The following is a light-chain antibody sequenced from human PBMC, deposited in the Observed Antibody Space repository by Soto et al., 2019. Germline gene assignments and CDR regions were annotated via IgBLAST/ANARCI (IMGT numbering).Light chain of an antibody. V-gene: IGLV6-57*03. CDR2: EDN. J-gene: IGLJ2*01. CDR3: QSYDSSNVV. Sequence: NFMLTQPHSVSESPGKTVTISCTRSSGSIASNYVQWYQQRPGSAPTTVIYEDNQRPSGVPDRFSGSIDASSNSASLTLSGLETEDEADYYCQSYDSSNVVFGGGTQLTVL. CDR1: SGSIASNY.